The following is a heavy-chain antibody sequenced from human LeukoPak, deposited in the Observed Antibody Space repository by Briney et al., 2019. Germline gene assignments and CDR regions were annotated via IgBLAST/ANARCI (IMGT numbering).Heavy chain of an antibody. J-gene: IGHJ4*02. CDR1: GESRSNYY. V-gene: IGHV4-34*01. CDR3: ARHLSGTTMSHYFDF. CDR2: IYSSGNT. Sequence: SETLSLTCAVHGESRSNYYCSWIRQPPGKGLEWIASIYSSGNTHSNPSLKSRVSISVDTSKNQVSLKLYSVTASDAAIYYCARHLSGTTMSHYFDFWGQGTLVTVSS. D-gene: IGHD1-1*01.